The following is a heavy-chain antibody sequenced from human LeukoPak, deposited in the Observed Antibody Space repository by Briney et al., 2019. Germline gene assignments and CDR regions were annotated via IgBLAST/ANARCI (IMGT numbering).Heavy chain of an antibody. Sequence: PGGSLRLSCAASGFTFSSYAMSWVRQAPGKGLEWVAAISYNGGSTYYADSVKGRFTISRDNSKNTLYLQMNSLRAEDTAVYYCAKEDGDGYNPGFDYWGQGTLVTVSS. J-gene: IGHJ4*02. CDR3: AKEDGDGYNPGFDY. CDR1: GFTFSSYA. D-gene: IGHD5-24*01. CDR2: ISYNGGST. V-gene: IGHV3-23*01.